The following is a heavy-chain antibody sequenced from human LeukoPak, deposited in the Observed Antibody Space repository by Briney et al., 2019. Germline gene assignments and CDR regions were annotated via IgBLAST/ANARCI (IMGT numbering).Heavy chain of an antibody. D-gene: IGHD3-16*02. Sequence: PSETLSLTCTVSGYSISSGYYWGWIRQPPGKGLEWIGSIYHSGSTYYNPSLKSRVTISVDTSKNQFSLKLSSVTAADTAVYYCARDRGLSKMYYFDYWGQGTLVTVSS. CDR3: ARDRGLSKMYYFDY. CDR1: GYSISSGYY. J-gene: IGHJ4*02. CDR2: IYHSGST. V-gene: IGHV4-38-2*02.